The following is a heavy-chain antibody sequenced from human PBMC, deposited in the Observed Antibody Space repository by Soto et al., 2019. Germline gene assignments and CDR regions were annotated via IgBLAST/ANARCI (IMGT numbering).Heavy chain of an antibody. Sequence: PSQTLSLTCAISGDSASNNNAARNWIRQPPLRGLEWLGRTYYRSKWYNAYAVSVKGRIAINADTSKNQSSLQLYSVTPADTAVYYCARGGRGETVFRFAHWGQGILVTVPQ. CDR3: ARGGRGETVFRFAH. J-gene: IGHJ4*02. CDR2: TYYRSKWYN. D-gene: IGHD3-16*01. V-gene: IGHV6-1*01. CDR1: GDSASNNNAA.